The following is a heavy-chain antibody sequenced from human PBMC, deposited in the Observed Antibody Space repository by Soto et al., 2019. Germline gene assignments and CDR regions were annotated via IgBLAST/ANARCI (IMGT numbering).Heavy chain of an antibody. Sequence: GGSLRLSCAASGFPFSTYAVSWVRQAPGRGLEWVSAIRGSGYTTYYADSVKGRFTISRDNSKSTLSLQMNSLRGEDMAIYYCAKESWGHAFDTWGQGTMVTVSS. J-gene: IGHJ3*02. V-gene: IGHV3-23*01. CDR2: IRGSGYTT. CDR1: GFPFSTYA. CDR3: AKESWGHAFDT. D-gene: IGHD7-27*01.